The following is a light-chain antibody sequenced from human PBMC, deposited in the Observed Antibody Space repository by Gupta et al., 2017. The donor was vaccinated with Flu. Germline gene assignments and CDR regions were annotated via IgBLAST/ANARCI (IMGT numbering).Light chain of an antibody. CDR3: LQEDNYPWT. CDR1: QAIRND. Sequence: AIQMTQSPSSLSASVGDRVTITCRASQAIRNDLGWYQQKPGRAPKLLIFAASRVNTGVPSRFSGSGSGTDFTLTISSLQPEDFANYYCLQEDNYPWTFGQGTKVEIK. CDR2: AAS. J-gene: IGKJ1*01. V-gene: IGKV1-6*01.